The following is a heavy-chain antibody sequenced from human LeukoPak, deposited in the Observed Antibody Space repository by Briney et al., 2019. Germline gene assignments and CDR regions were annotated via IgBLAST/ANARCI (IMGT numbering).Heavy chain of an antibody. Sequence: PGGSLRLSCAASGFSFNNYAMTWVRHAPRQGLEWVAFITSSGGSTYYADSAKGRLSISRDNSKNTVYLQMNSLRADDTAVYYRAKDGQDLSFLYYRDVWGKRTTVTVSS. D-gene: IGHD2-15*01. CDR3: AKDGQDLSFLYYRDV. CDR1: GFSFNNYA. J-gene: IGHJ6*03. V-gene: IGHV3-23*01. CDR2: ITSSGGST.